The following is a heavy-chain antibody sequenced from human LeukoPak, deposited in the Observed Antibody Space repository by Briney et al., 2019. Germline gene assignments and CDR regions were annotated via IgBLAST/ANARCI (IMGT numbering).Heavy chain of an antibody. V-gene: IGHV3-74*01. J-gene: IGHJ4*02. CDR2: ISSDGSNT. D-gene: IGHD6-19*01. CDR3: ARSLYSGGWNDY. Sequence: GGSLRLSCADSGFTFSSYWMHWVRQVPGKGLLWVSRISSDGSNTNYADSVKGRFTISRDNARNTLYLQMNSLRAEDTAVYYCARSLYSGGWNDYWGQGTLVTVSS. CDR1: GFTFSSYW.